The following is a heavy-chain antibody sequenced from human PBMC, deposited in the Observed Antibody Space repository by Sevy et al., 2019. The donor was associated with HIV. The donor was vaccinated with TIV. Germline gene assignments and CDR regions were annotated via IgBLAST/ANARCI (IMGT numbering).Heavy chain of an antibody. CDR3: ARSYQNYYYYGMDV. Sequence: GGSLRLSCAASGFTFSSYGMNWVRQAPGKGLEWVSYISSSSTTIYYPDSVKGRFTISRDNAKNSLYLQMNSLRAEDTAVFHCARSYQNYYYYGMDVWGQGTTVTVSS. CDR1: GFTFSSYG. D-gene: IGHD2-2*01. V-gene: IGHV3-48*01. J-gene: IGHJ6*02. CDR2: ISSSSTTI.